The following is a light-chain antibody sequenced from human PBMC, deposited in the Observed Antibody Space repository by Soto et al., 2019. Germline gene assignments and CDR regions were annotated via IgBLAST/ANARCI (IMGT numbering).Light chain of an antibody. Sequence: DIQMTQSPSSRSASVGDRVTITCQASQDITNYLHWFQQKPGKAPKLLIYDASNLETGVPSRFSGRGSATDFTLTISSLQPEDIATYYCQQYDVLPPTFGGGTKVDIK. CDR3: QQYDVLPPT. CDR2: DAS. J-gene: IGKJ4*01. V-gene: IGKV1-33*01. CDR1: QDITNY.